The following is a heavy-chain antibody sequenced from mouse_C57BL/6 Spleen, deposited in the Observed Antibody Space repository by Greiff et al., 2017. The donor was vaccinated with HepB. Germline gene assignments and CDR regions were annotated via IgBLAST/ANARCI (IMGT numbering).Heavy chain of an antibody. D-gene: IGHD2-3*01. J-gene: IGHJ1*03. V-gene: IGHV1-61*01. CDR3: ARVRIYDGYDWYFDV. CDR1: GYTFTSYW. CDR2: IYPSDSET. Sequence: QVQLQQPGAELVRPGSSVKLSCKASGYTFTSYWMDWVKQRPGQGLEWIGNIYPSDSETHYNQKFKDKATLTVDKSSSTAYMQLSSLTSEDSAVYYCARVRIYDGYDWYFDVWGTGTTVTVSS.